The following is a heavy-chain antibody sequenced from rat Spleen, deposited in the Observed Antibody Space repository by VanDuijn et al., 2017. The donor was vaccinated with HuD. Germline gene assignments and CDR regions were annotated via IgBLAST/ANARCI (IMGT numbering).Heavy chain of an antibody. CDR2: LNYDRGTP. J-gene: IGHJ3*01. D-gene: IGHD1-1*01. CDR1: GFTLREHL. V-gene: IGHV5-29*01. Sequence: EVQLVEFGGGLGQPGKSLKLPCAASGFTLREHLMACVRQASTTGLEWVASLNYDRGTPYYRDSVKGRFTISRDNAQNTLYLQMDSLKSEDTATYYCVRPAGTVVPNWFVYWGQGTLVTVSS. CDR3: VRPAGTVVPNWFVY.